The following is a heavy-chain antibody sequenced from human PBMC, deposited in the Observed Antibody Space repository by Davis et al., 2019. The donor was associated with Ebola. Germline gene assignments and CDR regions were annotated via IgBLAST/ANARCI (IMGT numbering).Heavy chain of an antibody. J-gene: IGHJ4*01. CDR2: INPDGTRK. CDR3: ARLPSGVGRALDY. CDR1: GFSVSDNY. D-gene: IGHD5-12*01. Sequence: GESLKISCEASGFSVSDNYMNWVRQAPGKGLEWVAHINPDGTRKQYVDSVKGRFTISRDNAKNSLFLQLNSLRAEDTALYYCARLPSGVGRALDYWGHGTLVTVSS. V-gene: IGHV3-7*01.